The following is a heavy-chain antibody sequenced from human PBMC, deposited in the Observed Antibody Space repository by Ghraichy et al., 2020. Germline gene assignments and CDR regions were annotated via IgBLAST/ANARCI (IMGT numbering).Heavy chain of an antibody. CDR1: GGSFSGYY. J-gene: IGHJ4*02. Sequence: SETLSLTCAVYGGSFSGYYWSWIRQPPGKGLEWIGEINHSGSTNYNPSLKSRVTISVDTSKNQFSLKLSSVTAADTAVYYCARGQSELLWFGELLYPRTYYFDYWGQGTLVTVSS. V-gene: IGHV4-34*01. CDR3: ARGQSELLWFGELLYPRTYYFDY. CDR2: INHSGST. D-gene: IGHD3-10*01.